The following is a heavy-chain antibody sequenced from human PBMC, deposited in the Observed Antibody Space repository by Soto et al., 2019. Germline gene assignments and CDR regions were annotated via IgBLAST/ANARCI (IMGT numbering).Heavy chain of an antibody. V-gene: IGHV3-15*07. D-gene: IGHD7-27*01. CDR3: AKQRGPAGSSWGGWEV. CDR2: IKSRGSGWTT. CDR1: GFDFTAAW. J-gene: IGHJ6*01. Sequence: QLVESGGGLVTPGTSVTLSCVGSGFDFTAAWMHWVRQAPGTGLEWVGRIKSRGSGWTTDYSAPVRGRFTISRDDSKDTVNLQMSSLTTENTAVYFCAKQRGPAGSSWGGWEVWGQGSTVTVTS.